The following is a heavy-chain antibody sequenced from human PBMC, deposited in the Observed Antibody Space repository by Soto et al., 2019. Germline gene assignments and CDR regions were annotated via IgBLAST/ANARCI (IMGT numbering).Heavy chain of an antibody. CDR2: IYPDDSDT. J-gene: IGHJ6*02. CDR1: GYSFTSYW. V-gene: IGHV5-51*01. Sequence: GESLKISCKGSGYSFTSYWIGWVRQMPGKGLEWMGIIYPDDSDTRYSPSLQGQVTISVDKSISTAYLQWSSLKATDTAMYYCARHAYDFWSGHPNPRYYYGMDVWGQGTTVTVSS. CDR3: ARHAYDFWSGHPNPRYYYGMDV. D-gene: IGHD3-3*01.